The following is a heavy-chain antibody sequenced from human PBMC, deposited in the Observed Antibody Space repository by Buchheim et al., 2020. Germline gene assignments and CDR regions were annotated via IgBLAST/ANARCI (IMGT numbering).Heavy chain of an antibody. CDR1: GGSISSYY. CDR2: IYYSGST. CDR3: ARGRTGDYPGMDY. D-gene: IGHD4-17*01. V-gene: IGHV4-59*01. Sequence: QVQLQESGPGLVKPSETLSLTCTVSGGSISSYYWSWIRQPPGKGLEWIGYIYYSGSTNYNPSLKSRVTISVDTSKNQFSLKLSSVTAADTAVYYCARGRTGDYPGMDYWGQGTL. J-gene: IGHJ4*02.